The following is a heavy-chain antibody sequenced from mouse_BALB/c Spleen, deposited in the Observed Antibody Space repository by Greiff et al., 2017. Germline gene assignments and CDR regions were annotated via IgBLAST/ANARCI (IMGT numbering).Heavy chain of an antibody. D-gene: IGHD1-1*01. V-gene: IGHV7-3*02. J-gene: IGHJ3*01. Sequence: EVNLVESGGGLVQPGGSLRLSCATSGFTFTDYYMSWVRQPPGKALEWLGFIRNKANGYTTEYSASVKGRFTISRDNSQSILYLQMNTLRAEDSATYYCARYYYGSSFAYWGQGTLVTVSA. CDR1: GFTFTDYY. CDR2: IRNKANGYTT. CDR3: ARYYYGSSFAY.